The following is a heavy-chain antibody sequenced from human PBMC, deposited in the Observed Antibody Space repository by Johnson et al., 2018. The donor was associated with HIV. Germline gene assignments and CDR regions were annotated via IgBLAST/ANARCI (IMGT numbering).Heavy chain of an antibody. CDR2: ITWDGSST. V-gene: IGHV3-43D*03. Sequence: VQLVESGGGVVRPGGSLRLSCAASGFTFDDYAIHWVRLAPGKGLEWVSLITWDGSSTYYEDSVKGRFTISRDNAKNSLYLQMNSLRAEDTALYYCARGTSAFDIWGQGTMVTVSS. CDR1: GFTFDDYA. CDR3: ARGTSAFDI. D-gene: IGHD2-2*01. J-gene: IGHJ3*02.